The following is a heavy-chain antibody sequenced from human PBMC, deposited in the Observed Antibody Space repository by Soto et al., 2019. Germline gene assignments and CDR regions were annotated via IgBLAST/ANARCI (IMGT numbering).Heavy chain of an antibody. D-gene: IGHD2-2*03. V-gene: IGHV5-51*01. CDR1: GYSFTSYW. CDR3: ASAGGYCSSTSCYYYGMDV. J-gene: IGHJ6*02. Sequence: PGESLKISCKGSGYSFTSYWIGWVRQMPGKGLEWMGIIYPGDSDTRYSPSFQGQVTISADKSISTAYLQWSSLKASDTAMYYCASAGGYCSSTSCYYYGMDVWGQGTTVTVSS. CDR2: IYPGDSDT.